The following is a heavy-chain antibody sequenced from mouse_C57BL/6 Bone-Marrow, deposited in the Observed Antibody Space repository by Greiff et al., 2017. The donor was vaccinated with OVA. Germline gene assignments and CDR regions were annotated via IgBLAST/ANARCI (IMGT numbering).Heavy chain of an antibody. J-gene: IGHJ1*03. CDR2: IWTGGGT. CDR3: ARALSWYYDV. V-gene: IGHV2-9-1*01. Sequence: VQLVESGPGLVAPSQSLSITCTVSGFSLTSYAISWVRQPPGKGLEWLGVIWTGGGTNSNSAPKSRLGISKDNSKSQVFLKMNSLQADDTARYYCARALSWYYDVWGTGTTVTVSS. CDR1: GFSLTSYA.